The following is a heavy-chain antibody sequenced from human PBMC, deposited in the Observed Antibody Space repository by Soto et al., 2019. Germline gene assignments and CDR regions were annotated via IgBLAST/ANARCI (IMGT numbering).Heavy chain of an antibody. CDR3: ASPTLGAFDI. D-gene: IGHD3-16*01. Sequence: SDTLSLTCTVSGGSISKSNYYWGWIRQPPGKGLEWIGSIYYSGSTSYNSSLKSRVTISVDTSKNQFSLRLSAVTAADTAVYYCASPTLGAFDIWGQGTVVTVSS. V-gene: IGHV4-39*01. CDR1: GGSISKSNYY. CDR2: IYYSGST. J-gene: IGHJ3*02.